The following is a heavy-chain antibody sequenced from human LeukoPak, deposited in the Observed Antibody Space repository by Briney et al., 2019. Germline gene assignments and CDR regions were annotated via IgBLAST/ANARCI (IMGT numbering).Heavy chain of an antibody. CDR2: MNPNSGNT. J-gene: IGHJ4*02. Sequence: ASVKVSCKASGYTFTSCDINWVRQATGQGLEWMGWMNPNSGNTGYGQSFQGRITMTRDISIGTAYMELSNLTSEDTAIYYCTRGSSGRRDNWGQGTLVTVSS. CDR3: TRGSSGRRDN. D-gene: IGHD6-19*01. V-gene: IGHV1-8*01. CDR1: GYTFTSCD.